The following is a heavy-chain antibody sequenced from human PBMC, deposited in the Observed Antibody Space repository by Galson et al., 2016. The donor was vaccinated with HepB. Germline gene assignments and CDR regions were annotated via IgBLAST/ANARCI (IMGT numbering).Heavy chain of an antibody. Sequence: SLRLSCAASGFTVSSKYMSWVRQAPGKGLEWVSVIYSGGSAYYADAVKGRFTISRDNSKNTLYLQMNSLRAEDTAVYYCASKPPAGTNEVTWGQRTLVTVSS. CDR1: GFTVSSKY. CDR3: ASKPPAGTNEVT. J-gene: IGHJ5*02. CDR2: IYSGGSA. V-gene: IGHV3-53*01. D-gene: IGHD6-13*01.